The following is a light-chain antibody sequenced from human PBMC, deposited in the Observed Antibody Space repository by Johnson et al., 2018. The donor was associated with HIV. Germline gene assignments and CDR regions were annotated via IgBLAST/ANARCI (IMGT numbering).Light chain of an antibody. CDR3: GTWDSSLSAFYV. CDR2: DNN. Sequence: QSVLTQPPSVSAAPGQKVTISCSGSSSNIGNNYVSWYQQLPGTAAKLLIYDNNKRTSGITDRLRGSKYGTSATRGIAGLQTGDEADYYCGTWDSSLSAFYVFGTGTKVTVL. CDR1: SSNIGNNY. V-gene: IGLV1-51*01. J-gene: IGLJ1*01.